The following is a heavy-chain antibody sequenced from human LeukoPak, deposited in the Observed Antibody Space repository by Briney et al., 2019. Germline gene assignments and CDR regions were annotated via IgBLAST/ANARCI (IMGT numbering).Heavy chain of an antibody. CDR1: GGSFSGYY. D-gene: IGHD3-10*01. V-gene: IGHV4-34*01. CDR2: ISHSGST. J-gene: IGHJ3*02. CDR3: ARARGEVTRGAFDI. Sequence: SETLSLTCAVYGGSFSGYYWSWIRQPPGKGLEWIGEISHSGSTNYNPSLKSRVTISVDTSKNQFSLKLSSVTAADTAVYYCARARGEVTRGAFDIWGQGTMVTVSS.